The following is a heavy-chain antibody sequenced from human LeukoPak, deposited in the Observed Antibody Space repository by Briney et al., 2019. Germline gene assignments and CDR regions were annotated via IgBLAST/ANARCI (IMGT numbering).Heavy chain of an antibody. V-gene: IGHV1-2*02. Sequence: ASVKVFCNASGHNFAHHHTHWVRHASGQGLEWMGSLNPNTGDTLLAQKFQGRVTMTRDTSITVGYMELSSLTFDDTGVYYCARDPDSGPDLWGQGTLVTVAS. J-gene: IGHJ5*02. CDR1: GHNFAHHH. D-gene: IGHD2-15*01. CDR3: ARDPDSGPDL. CDR2: LNPNTGDT.